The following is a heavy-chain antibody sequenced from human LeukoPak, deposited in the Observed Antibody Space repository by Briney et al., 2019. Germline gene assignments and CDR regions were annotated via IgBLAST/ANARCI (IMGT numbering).Heavy chain of an antibody. CDR2: ISGSGGNT. Sequence: GGSLRLSCAASGFTFSNYAMNWVRQAPGKGLEWVSAISGSGGNTYYTDSVKGRFTISRDNSKNTLYLQMNSLRAEDTAVYYCAKNIWFGESSDAFDIWGQGTMVTVSS. V-gene: IGHV3-23*01. CDR1: GFTFSNYA. D-gene: IGHD3-10*01. CDR3: AKNIWFGESSDAFDI. J-gene: IGHJ3*02.